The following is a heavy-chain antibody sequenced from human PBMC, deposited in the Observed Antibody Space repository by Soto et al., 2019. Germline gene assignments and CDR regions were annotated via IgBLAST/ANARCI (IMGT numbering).Heavy chain of an antibody. D-gene: IGHD4-4*01. J-gene: IGHJ6*02. Sequence: LSLTCTVSGGSISSGGYYWSWIRQHPGKGLEWIGYIYYSGSTYYNPSLKSRVTISVDTSKNQFSLKLSSVTAADTAVYYCARVARTTVTNLPGNYYYGMDVWGQGTTVTVSS. V-gene: IGHV4-31*03. CDR2: IYYSGST. CDR1: GGSISSGGYY. CDR3: ARVARTTVTNLPGNYYYGMDV.